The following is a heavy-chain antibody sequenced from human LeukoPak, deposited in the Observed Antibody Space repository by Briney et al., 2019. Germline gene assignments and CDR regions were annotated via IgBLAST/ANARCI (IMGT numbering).Heavy chain of an antibody. Sequence: SETLSLICTVSGGSISSYYWSWIRQPPGKGLEWIGYIYYSGSTNYNPSLKSRVTISVDTSNNQFSLKLSSVTAADTAVYYCARVALSYGGAFDIWGQGTLVTVSS. CDR1: GGSISSYY. D-gene: IGHD4-23*01. CDR2: IYYSGST. J-gene: IGHJ4*02. CDR3: ARVALSYGGAFDI. V-gene: IGHV4-59*12.